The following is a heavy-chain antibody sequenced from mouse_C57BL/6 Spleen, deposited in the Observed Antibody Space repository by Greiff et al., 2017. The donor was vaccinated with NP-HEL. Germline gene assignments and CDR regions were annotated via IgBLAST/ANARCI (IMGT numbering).Heavy chain of an antibody. D-gene: IGHD2-1*01. CDR1: GYAFTNYL. V-gene: IGHV1-54*01. J-gene: IGHJ3*01. CDR2: INPRSGGT. CDR3: ARDGSTPSWFAY. Sequence: QVQLQQSGAELVRPGTSVKVSCKASGYAFTNYLIEWVKQRPGQGLEWIGVINPRSGGTNYNEKFKGKATLTADKSSSTAYMQLSSLTSEDSAVYFCARDGSTPSWFAYWGQGTLVTVSA.